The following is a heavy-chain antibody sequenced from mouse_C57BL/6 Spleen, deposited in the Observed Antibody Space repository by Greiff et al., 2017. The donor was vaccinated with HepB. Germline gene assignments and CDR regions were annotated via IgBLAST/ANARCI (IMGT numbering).Heavy chain of an antibody. V-gene: IGHV6-3*01. J-gene: IGHJ1*03. Sequence: EVQLVESGGGLVQPGGSMKLSCVASGFTFSNYWMNWVRQSPEKGLEWVAQIRLKSDNYATNYAESVKGRFTISRDDSKSSVYLQMNNLRAEDTGIYYCTGRIYYDYRYFDVWGTGTTVTVSS. D-gene: IGHD2-4*01. CDR3: TGRIYYDYRYFDV. CDR2: IRLKSDNYAT. CDR1: GFTFSNYW.